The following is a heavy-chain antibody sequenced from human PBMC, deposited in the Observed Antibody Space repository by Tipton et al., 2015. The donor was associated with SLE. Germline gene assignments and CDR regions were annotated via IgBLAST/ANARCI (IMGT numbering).Heavy chain of an antibody. J-gene: IGHJ4*02. CDR1: GFTFSSYA. D-gene: IGHD5-24*01. CDR2: ISYDGSNK. Sequence: SLRLSCAASGFTFSSYAMHWVRQAPGKGLEWVAVISYDGSNKYYADSVKGRFTISRDNSKNTLYLQMNSLRAEDTAVYYCARASGDVEMATIVYWGQGTLVTVSS. V-gene: IGHV3-30*04. CDR3: ARASGDVEMATIVY.